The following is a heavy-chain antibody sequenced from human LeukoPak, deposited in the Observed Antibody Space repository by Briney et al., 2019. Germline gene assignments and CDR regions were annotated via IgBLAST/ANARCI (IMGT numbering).Heavy chain of an antibody. D-gene: IGHD3-22*01. CDR3: ATDDSSYYYGMDV. CDR2: ISGSGGST. V-gene: IGHV3-23*01. CDR1: GFTFSSYA. J-gene: IGHJ6*02. Sequence: GGSLRLSCAASGFTFSSYAMSWVRQAPGKGLEWVSAISGSGGSTYYADSVKGRFTISRDNSKNTLYLQMNSLRAEDTAVYYCATDDSSYYYGMDVWGQGTTVTVSS.